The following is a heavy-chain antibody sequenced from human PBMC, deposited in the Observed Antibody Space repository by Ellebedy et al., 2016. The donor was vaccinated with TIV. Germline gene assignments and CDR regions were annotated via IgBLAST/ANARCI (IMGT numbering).Heavy chain of an antibody. CDR3: AKRPLTMIVLAEYFFDY. Sequence: GESLKIPCAASGFPLRNYAMSWVRQAPGKGLEWVSTISGSGDSIYYADSVKGRFTISRDNTKNTLFLQMDSLRAEDTAVYYCAKRPLTMIVLAEYFFDYWGQGTLVTVSS. CDR2: ISGSGDSI. J-gene: IGHJ4*02. V-gene: IGHV3-23*01. CDR1: GFPLRNYA. D-gene: IGHD3-22*01.